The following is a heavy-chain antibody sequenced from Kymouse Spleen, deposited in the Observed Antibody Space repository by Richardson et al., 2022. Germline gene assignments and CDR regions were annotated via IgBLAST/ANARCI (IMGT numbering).Heavy chain of an antibody. Sequence: QVQLVQSGAEVKKPGASVKVSCKASGYTFTSYGISWVRQAPGQGLEWMGWISAYNGNTNYAQKLQGRVTMTTDTSTSTAYMELRSLRSDDTAVYYCARDSSSRVYYYYYYGMDVWGQGTTVTVSS. V-gene: IGHV1-18*01. CDR2: ISAYNGNT. CDR3: ARDSSSRVYYYYYYGMDV. D-gene: IGHD6-6*01. J-gene: IGHJ6*02. CDR1: GYTFTSYG.